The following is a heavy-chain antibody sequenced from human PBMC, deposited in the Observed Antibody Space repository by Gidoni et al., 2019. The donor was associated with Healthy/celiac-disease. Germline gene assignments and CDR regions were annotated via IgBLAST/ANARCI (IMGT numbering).Heavy chain of an antibody. CDR1: GFTFSGSA. CDR2: IRSKGNSDAT. Sequence: EVQLVESGGGLVQPGGSLNLSCAASGFTFSGSAMPWVRQASGKGLEWVGRIRSKGNSDATRKGGEVKGRFTIARDDSKNTAYLQMNSLKTEDTGVYYCTRQRYSYGYSTDYYYGMDGWGQGTTVTVSS. V-gene: IGHV3-73*01. D-gene: IGHD5-18*01. CDR3: TRQRYSYGYSTDYYYGMDG. J-gene: IGHJ6*02.